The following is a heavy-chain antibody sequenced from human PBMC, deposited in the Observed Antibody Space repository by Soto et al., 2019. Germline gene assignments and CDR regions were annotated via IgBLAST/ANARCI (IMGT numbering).Heavy chain of an antibody. CDR2: LSDSGGSI. V-gene: IGHV3-23*01. CDR1: GFTFSRHA. CDR3: AKVSSSWYAGFFDL. J-gene: IGHJ4*02. Sequence: GGSLRLSCTASGFTFSRHAMTWVRQAPGKGLEWVSGLSDSGGSIYYADSVKGRFTISRDNSMNTLYLQMNTLRAEDTAIYYCAKVSSSWYAGFFDLWGQGTLVIVSS. D-gene: IGHD6-13*01.